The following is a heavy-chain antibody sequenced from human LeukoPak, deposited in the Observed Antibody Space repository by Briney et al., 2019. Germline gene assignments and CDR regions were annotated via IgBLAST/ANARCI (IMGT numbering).Heavy chain of an antibody. V-gene: IGHV1-46*01. D-gene: IGHD3-10*01. CDR1: GYTFTSYY. J-gene: IGHJ6*03. Sequence: ASVKVSCKASGYTFTSYYMHWVRQAPGQGLEWMGIINASGGSTSYAQKFQGRVTMTRDTSTSTVYMELSSLRSEDTAVYYCARASKGPWFGEPPHYYYYMDVWGKGTTVTVSS. CDR2: INASGGST. CDR3: ARASKGPWFGEPPHYYYYMDV.